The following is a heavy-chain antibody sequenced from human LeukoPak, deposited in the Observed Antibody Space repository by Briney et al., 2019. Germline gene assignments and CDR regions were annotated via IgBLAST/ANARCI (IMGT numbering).Heavy chain of an antibody. CDR1: GGSISTHY. CDR3: ARTWGGLYYFDY. D-gene: IGHD3-16*01. V-gene: IGHV4-59*11. Sequence: SETLSLTCAVSGGSISTHYWSWIRQPPGKGLEWIAYIYYSGSTNYNPSLRSRVTMSVDTSKSQFSLKLSSVTAADTAVYFCARTWGGLYYFDYWGQGTLVTVSS. CDR2: IYYSGST. J-gene: IGHJ4*02.